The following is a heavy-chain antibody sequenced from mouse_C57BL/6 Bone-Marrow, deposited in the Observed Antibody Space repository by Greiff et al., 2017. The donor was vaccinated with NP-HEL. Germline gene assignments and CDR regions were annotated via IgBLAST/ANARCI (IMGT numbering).Heavy chain of an antibody. D-gene: IGHD3-1*01. V-gene: IGHV1-54*01. CDR1: GYAFTNYL. CDR2: INPGSGGT. Sequence: QVQLKQSGAELVRPGTSVKVSCKASGYAFTNYLIAWVKQRPGQGLKWIGVINPGSGGTNYNEKFKGKATLTADKSSSTAYMQLSSLTSEDSAVYFCARGQLGDYAMDYWGQGTSVTVSS. J-gene: IGHJ4*01. CDR3: ARGQLGDYAMDY.